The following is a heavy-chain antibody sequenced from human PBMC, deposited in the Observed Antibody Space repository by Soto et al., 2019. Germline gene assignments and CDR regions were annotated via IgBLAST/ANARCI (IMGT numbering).Heavy chain of an antibody. Sequence: EVQLLESGGGLVQPGGSLRLSCAASGFTFSDYAMTWVRQAPGKGLEWVSSISGSGGSTYYAASMKGRFTISRDNSKNTLHLQVDSLTADDTAIYYCANYWDTIVGGSWGQGTQVTVS. CDR1: GFTFSDYA. J-gene: IGHJ5*02. V-gene: IGHV3-23*01. D-gene: IGHD2-21*01. CDR3: ANYWDTIVGGS. CDR2: ISGSGGST.